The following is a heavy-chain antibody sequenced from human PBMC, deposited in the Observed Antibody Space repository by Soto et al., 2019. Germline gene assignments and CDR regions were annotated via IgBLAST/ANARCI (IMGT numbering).Heavy chain of an antibody. Sequence: QITLAESGPTLVKPTQTLTLTCTFSGFSLSIIGEGVAWIRQPPGKTLEWLALIYWDDDKRYSPSLKSRVTITKDPSKNQVVLTMTNMDPVDTATYYCAPRHGGNSGDAFDIWGQGTMVTVSS. V-gene: IGHV2-5*02. D-gene: IGHD2-21*01. CDR1: GFSLSIIGEG. CDR3: APRHGGNSGDAFDI. J-gene: IGHJ3*02. CDR2: IYWDDDK.